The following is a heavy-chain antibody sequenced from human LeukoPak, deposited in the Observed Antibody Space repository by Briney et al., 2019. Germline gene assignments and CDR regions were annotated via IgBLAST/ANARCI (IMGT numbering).Heavy chain of an antibody. J-gene: IGHJ4*02. Sequence: SQTLSLTRTVSRCSLSSGVYYWSWIRQPPGKGLEWIGYIYYSGSTYYNPSLKSRVTISVDTSKNKFSLKLSSVTAADTAVYYCAIARYCSGGSCYHFDYWGQGTLVTVSS. CDR2: IYYSGST. D-gene: IGHD2-15*01. CDR3: AIARYCSGGSCYHFDY. CDR1: RCSLSSGVYY. V-gene: IGHV4-30-4*01.